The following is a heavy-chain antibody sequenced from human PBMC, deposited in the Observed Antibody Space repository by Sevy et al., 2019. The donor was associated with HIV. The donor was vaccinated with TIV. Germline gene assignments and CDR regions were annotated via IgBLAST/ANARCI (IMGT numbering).Heavy chain of an antibody. D-gene: IGHD6-13*01. CDR2: IFSSGST. J-gene: IGHJ4*02. Sequence: GGSLRLSCAISGFTVNDKYIIWVRQAPGKGLEWVSVIFSSGSTYYEDSAKGRCTISGDNSKNTVDLQMNSVRAEDTAVYYCVCLFLSYRSSWSYFDYWGQGTLVTVSS. CDR3: VCLFLSYRSSWSYFDY. V-gene: IGHV3-66*02. CDR1: GFTVNDKY.